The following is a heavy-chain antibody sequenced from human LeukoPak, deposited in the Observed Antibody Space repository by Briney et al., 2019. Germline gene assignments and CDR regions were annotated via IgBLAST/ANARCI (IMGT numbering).Heavy chain of an antibody. CDR3: AREIGPWIQLFGGFDY. J-gene: IGHJ4*02. V-gene: IGHV3-30*04. Sequence: GRSLRLSCAASGFTFSSYAMHWVRQAPGKGLEWVAVISYDGSNKYYADSVKGRFTISRDNSKNTLYLQMNSLRAEDTAVYYCAREIGPWIQLFGGFDYGAQEPLVTVPS. CDR1: GFTFSSYA. D-gene: IGHD5-18*01. CDR2: ISYDGSNK.